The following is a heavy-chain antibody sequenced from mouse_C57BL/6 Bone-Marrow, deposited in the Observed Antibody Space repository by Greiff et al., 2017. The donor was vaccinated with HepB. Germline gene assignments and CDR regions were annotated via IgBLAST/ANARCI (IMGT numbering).Heavy chain of an antibody. D-gene: IGHD2-1*01. J-gene: IGHJ2*01. CDR3: ARYGNYVFDY. CDR2: IYPRSGNT. V-gene: IGHV1-81*01. Sequence: ESGAELARPGASVKLSCKASGYTFTSYGISWVKQRTGQGLEWIGEIYPRSGNTYYNEKFKGKATLTADKSSSTAYMELRSLTSEDSAVYFCARYGNYVFDYWGQGTTLTVSS. CDR1: GYTFTSYG.